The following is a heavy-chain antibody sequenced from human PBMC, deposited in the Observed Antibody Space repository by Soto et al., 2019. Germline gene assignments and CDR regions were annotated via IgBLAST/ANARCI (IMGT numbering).Heavy chain of an antibody. CDR2: IYYSGRT. D-gene: IGHD6-13*01. Sequence: QVQLQESGPGLVKPSQTLSLTCTVSGGSISSGGYYWSWIRQHPGKGLEWIGYIYYSGRTYYNPSLKSRVSISVDTSKNQFALKLSSVTAADTAVYYCARDHIAAAGSLYYYYGMDVWGQGTTVTVSS. CDR3: ARDHIAAAGSLYYYYGMDV. J-gene: IGHJ6*02. CDR1: GGSISSGGYY. V-gene: IGHV4-31*03.